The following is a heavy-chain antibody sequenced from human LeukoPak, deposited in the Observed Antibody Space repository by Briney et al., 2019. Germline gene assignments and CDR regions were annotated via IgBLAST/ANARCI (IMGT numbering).Heavy chain of an antibody. CDR1: GFTFSSYW. J-gene: IGHJ4*02. V-gene: IGHV3-48*01. CDR3: ARYGSGSYYKDPLDY. Sequence: PGGSLRLSCAASGFTFSSYWMSWVRQAPGRGLEWVAYITSSSDAIYYADSVKGRFTISRDNAKNSLYLQMNSLRAEDTAVYYCARYGSGSYYKDPLDYWGQGTVVTVSS. CDR2: ITSSSDAI. D-gene: IGHD3-10*01.